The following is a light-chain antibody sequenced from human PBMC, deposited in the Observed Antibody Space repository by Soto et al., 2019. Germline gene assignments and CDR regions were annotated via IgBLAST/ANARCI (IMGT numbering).Light chain of an antibody. V-gene: IGKV1-12*01. CDR2: AAS. CDR1: QGINSW. Sequence: DIPMTQSPSSVSASVEDRVTMTCRASQGINSWLAWYQQKPGKAPKLLIYAASNLQSGVPSRFSGSGSGTDFTLTISSLQPEDFATYYCQQANSFPWTFGQGTKVEIK. CDR3: QQANSFPWT. J-gene: IGKJ1*01.